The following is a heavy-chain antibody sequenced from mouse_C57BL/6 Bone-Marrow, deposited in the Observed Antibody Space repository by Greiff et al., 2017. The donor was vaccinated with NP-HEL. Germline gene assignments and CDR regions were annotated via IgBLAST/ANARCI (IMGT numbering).Heavy chain of an antibody. Sequence: QVQLQQSGAELVRPGASVTLSCKASGYTFTDYEMHWVKQTPVHGLEWIGAIDPETGGTAYNQKFKGKAILTADKSSSTAYMELRSLTSEDSAVYYCIRYDGYYVNYYAMDYWGQGTSVTVSS. D-gene: IGHD2-3*01. CDR1: GYTFTDYE. CDR3: IRYDGYYVNYYAMDY. CDR2: IDPETGGT. V-gene: IGHV1-15*01. J-gene: IGHJ4*01.